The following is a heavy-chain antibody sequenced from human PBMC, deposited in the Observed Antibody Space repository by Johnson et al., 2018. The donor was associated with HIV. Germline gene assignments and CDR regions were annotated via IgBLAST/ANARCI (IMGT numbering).Heavy chain of an antibody. V-gene: IGHV3-72*01. Sequence: VKLVEAGGGLVQPGGYLRLSCAASGFTFSDHYMDWVRQAPGKGLEWVGRNRNKAKTDTTEYSGSVKGRFTISRDDSKNSLYLKMNSRKTEDTAVYYCARDGYSGGFDIWGQGTMVTVSS. CDR1: GFTFSDHY. CDR3: ARDGYSGGFDI. CDR2: NRNKAKTDTT. J-gene: IGHJ3*02. D-gene: IGHD2-21*01.